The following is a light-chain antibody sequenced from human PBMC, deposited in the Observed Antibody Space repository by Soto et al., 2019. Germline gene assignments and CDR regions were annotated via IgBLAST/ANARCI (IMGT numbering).Light chain of an antibody. CDR2: VNS. V-gene: IGLV1-40*01. Sequence: QSVLTQPPSVSGAPGQRVTISCTGSSSNIWAGYDLHWYQQLPGTSPKLLIYVNSNRPSGLPDRFSGSKSGTSASLAITGLQAEDEADYYCQSYDSSLSVVFGGGTKLTVL. CDR3: QSYDSSLSVV. J-gene: IGLJ2*01. CDR1: SSNIWAGYD.